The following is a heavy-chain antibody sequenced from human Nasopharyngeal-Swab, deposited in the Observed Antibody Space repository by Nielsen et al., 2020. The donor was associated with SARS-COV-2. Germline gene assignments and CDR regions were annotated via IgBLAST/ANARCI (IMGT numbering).Heavy chain of an antibody. CDR2: FDPEDGET. CDR3: ATGPAAGKGGWFDP. D-gene: IGHD6-13*01. J-gene: IGHJ5*02. V-gene: IGHV1-24*01. Sequence: ASVKVSCKVSGYTLTGLSMHWVRQAPGKGLEWMGGFDPEDGETIYAQKFQGRVTMTEDTSTDTAYMELSSLRSEDTAVYYCATGPAAGKGGWFDPWGQGTLVTVSS. CDR1: GYTLTGLS.